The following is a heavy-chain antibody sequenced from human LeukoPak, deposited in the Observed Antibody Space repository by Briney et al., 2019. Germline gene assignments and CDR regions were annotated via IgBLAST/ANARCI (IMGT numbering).Heavy chain of an antibody. D-gene: IGHD4-23*01. CDR1: GFTFSSYG. Sequence: PGRSLRLSCAASGFTFSSYGMHWVRQAPGKGLEWVAVISYDGSNKYYADSVKGRFTISRDNSKNTLYLQMNSLRAEDTAVYYCAKDLRYGGKPDYCGQGTLVTVSS. CDR3: AKDLRYGGKPDY. J-gene: IGHJ4*02. V-gene: IGHV3-30*18. CDR2: ISYDGSNK.